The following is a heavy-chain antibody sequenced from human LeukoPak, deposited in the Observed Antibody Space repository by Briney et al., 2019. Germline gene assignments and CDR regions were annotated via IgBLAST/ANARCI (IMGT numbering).Heavy chain of an antibody. CDR3: ARVARCTSCFDVDY. V-gene: IGHV4-28*03. D-gene: IGHD2-2*01. CDR1: GDSISSTNW. CDR2: IFYSGSTNYNPS. J-gene: IGHJ4*02. Sequence: SETLSLTCAVSGDSISSTNWWTWVRQPPGKGLEGIGDIFYSGSTNYNPSTNYNPSLKSRVTISVDTSKNQFSLTLSSVTAADTAVYYCARVARCTSCFDVDYWGQGTLVTVSS.